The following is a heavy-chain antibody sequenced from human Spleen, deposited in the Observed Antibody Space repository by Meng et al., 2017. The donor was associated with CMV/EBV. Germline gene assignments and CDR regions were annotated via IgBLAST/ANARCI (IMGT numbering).Heavy chain of an antibody. Sequence: GESLKISCAASGFTFSSYAMSWVRQAPGKGLEWVSAISGSGGSTYYADSVKGRFTISRDNAKNSLYLQMNSLRAEDTALYYCAKGPLLWFGEDAFDIWGQGTMVTVSS. CDR2: ISGSGGST. CDR3: AKGPLLWFGEDAFDI. V-gene: IGHV3-23*01. D-gene: IGHD3-10*01. CDR1: GFTFSSYA. J-gene: IGHJ3*02.